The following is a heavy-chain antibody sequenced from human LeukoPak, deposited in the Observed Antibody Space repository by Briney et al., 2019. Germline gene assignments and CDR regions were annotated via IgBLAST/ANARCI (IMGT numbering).Heavy chain of an antibody. CDR2: IYTSGST. CDR1: GGSINSGSYY. J-gene: IGHJ3*01. Sequence: SQTLSLTCTVSGGSINSGSYYWIWTRQPAGKGLEWIGRIYTSGSTNYNVSLKSRVTISMDTSKNQFSLKLSSVTAADTAVYYCARRLAGATTFLDVWGQGTLVTVSS. CDR3: ARRLAGATTFLDV. V-gene: IGHV4-61*02. D-gene: IGHD1-26*01.